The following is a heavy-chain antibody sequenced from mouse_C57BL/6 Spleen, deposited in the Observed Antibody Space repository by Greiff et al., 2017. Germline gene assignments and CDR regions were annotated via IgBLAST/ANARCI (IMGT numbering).Heavy chain of an antibody. CDR2: ISYDGSN. V-gene: IGHV3-6*01. Sequence: EVKLVESGPGLVKPSQSLSLTCSVTGYSITSGYYWNWIRQFPGNKLEWMGYISYDGSNNYNPSLKNRISITRDTSKNQFFLKLNSVTTEDTATYYCARLRDGNPLTAMDYWGQGTSVTVSS. D-gene: IGHD2-1*01. J-gene: IGHJ4*01. CDR3: ARLRDGNPLTAMDY. CDR1: GYSITSGYY.